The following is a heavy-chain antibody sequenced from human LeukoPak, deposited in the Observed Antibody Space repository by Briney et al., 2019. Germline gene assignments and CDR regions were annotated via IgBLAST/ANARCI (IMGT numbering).Heavy chain of an antibody. CDR1: GDSVSSNSAA. CDR2: TYYRSKWYN. CDR3: ARDGIVVVPAAIIYYYYGMDV. D-gene: IGHD2-2*02. V-gene: IGHV6-1*01. J-gene: IGHJ6*02. Sequence: SQTLSLTCAFSGDSVSSNSAAWNWIRQSPSRGLEWLGRTYYRSKWYNDYAVSVKSRITINPDTSKNQFSLQLNSVAPEDTAVYYCARDGIVVVPAAIIYYYYGMDVWGQGTTVTVPS.